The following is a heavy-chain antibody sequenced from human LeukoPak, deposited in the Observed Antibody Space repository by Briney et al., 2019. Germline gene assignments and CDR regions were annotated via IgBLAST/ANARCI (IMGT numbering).Heavy chain of an antibody. J-gene: IGHJ5*02. D-gene: IGHD2-15*01. V-gene: IGHV4-39*07. CDR2: INHSGST. CDR1: GGSISSSSYY. Sequence: SETLSLTCTVSGGSISSSSYYWGWIRQPPGKGLEWIGEINHSGSTNYNPSLKSRVTISVDTSKNQFSLKLSSVTAADTAVYYCARGLPRYCSGGSCYSNWFDPWGQGTLVTVSS. CDR3: ARGLPRYCSGGSCYSNWFDP.